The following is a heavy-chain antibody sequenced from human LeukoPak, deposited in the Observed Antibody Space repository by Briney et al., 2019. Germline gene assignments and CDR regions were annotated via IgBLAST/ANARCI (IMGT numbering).Heavy chain of an antibody. V-gene: IGHV4-39*01. CDR3: ARSGGDDVVWSGPVGWFDP. Sequence: SETLSLTCTVSGDSISSSNWFWGWIRLPPGKGPEWIGSIYNSGNSYYNPSLESRVSMSVDTSKNQFSLNLISVTAADTAVYYCARSGGDDVVWSGPVGWFDPWGQGTLVTVSS. CDR1: GDSISSSNWF. CDR2: IYNSGNS. D-gene: IGHD3-3*01. J-gene: IGHJ5*02.